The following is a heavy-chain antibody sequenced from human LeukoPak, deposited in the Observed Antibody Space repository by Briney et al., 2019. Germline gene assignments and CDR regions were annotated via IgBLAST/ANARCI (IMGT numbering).Heavy chain of an antibody. CDR1: GGSISSYY. V-gene: IGHV4-59*01. CDR2: IYYSGST. J-gene: IGHJ4*02. CDR3: ARGGIAALFDY. Sequence: SETLSLTCTVSGGSISSYYWSWLRQPPGKGLEWIGYIYYSGSTNYNPSLKSRVTISVDTSKNQFSLKLSSVTAADTAVYYCARGGIAALFDYWGQGTLVTVSS. D-gene: IGHD6-6*01.